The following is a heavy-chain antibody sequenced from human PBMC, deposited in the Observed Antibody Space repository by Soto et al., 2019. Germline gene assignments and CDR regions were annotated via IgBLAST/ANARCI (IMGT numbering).Heavy chain of an antibody. J-gene: IGHJ5*02. CDR1: GFTFSSYS. D-gene: IGHD1-26*01. Sequence: EVQLVESGGGLVQPGGSLRLSCAASGFTFSSYSMNWVRQAPGKGLEWVSYISSSSSTIYYADSVKGRFTISRDNAKNSRYLQMHSRRDEDTAVYYCAREGGNLNWFDPWGQGTLVTVSS. CDR2: ISSSSSTI. CDR3: AREGGNLNWFDP. V-gene: IGHV3-48*02.